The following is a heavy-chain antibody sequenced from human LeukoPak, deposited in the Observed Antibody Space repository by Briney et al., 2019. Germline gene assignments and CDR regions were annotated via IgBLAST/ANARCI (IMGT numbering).Heavy chain of an antibody. CDR3: ARDRLYSSSWYMGGPFDY. D-gene: IGHD6-13*01. CDR2: IRYDGSNK. CDR1: GLTFSSYG. J-gene: IGHJ4*02. Sequence: GGSLRLSCAASGLTFSSYGMHWVRQAPGKGLEWVAFIRYDGSNKYYADSVKGRFTISRDNSKNTLYLQMNSLRAEDTAVHYCARDRLYSSSWYMGGPFDYWGQGTLVTVSS. V-gene: IGHV3-30*02.